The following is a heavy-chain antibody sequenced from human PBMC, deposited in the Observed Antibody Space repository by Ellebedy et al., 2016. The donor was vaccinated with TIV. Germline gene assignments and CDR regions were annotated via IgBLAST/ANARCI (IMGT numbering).Heavy chain of an antibody. J-gene: IGHJ4*02. CDR2: INPTSGDS. V-gene: IGHV1-46*01. CDR1: GYTFTRYY. CDR3: ARGDNYYYDSSGYYYNY. Sequence: ASVKVSCKVSGYTFTRYYLYWVRQAPGQGLDWMGIINPTSGDSNYAQKFQGRVTMTRDTSTSTVYMVLSSLRSEDTAVYYCARGDNYYYDSSGYYYNYWGQGTLVTVSS. D-gene: IGHD3-22*01.